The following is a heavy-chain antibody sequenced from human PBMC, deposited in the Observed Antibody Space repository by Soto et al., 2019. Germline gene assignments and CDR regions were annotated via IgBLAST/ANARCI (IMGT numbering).Heavy chain of an antibody. CDR3: ANQEGCALVRGAIIKHYYYYGMVV. V-gene: IGHV3-23*01. CDR1: GFTFSSYA. CDR2: ISGRGGST. D-gene: IGHD3-10*01. J-gene: IGHJ6*02. Sequence: GGSLRLSCAASGFTFSSYAMSWVRQAPGKGLEWVSAISGRGGSTYYADSVKGRFTISRDNSKNTLYLQMNRLRAEDTAVYYCANQEGCALVRGAIIKHYYYYGMVVWGQGTTVTVSS.